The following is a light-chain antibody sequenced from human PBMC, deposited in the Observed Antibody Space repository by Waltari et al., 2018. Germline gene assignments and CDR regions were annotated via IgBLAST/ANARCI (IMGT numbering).Light chain of an antibody. CDR2: EDT. Sequence: QSALTQPASVSGSPGQPITISCTGTISYNLVSWYQQYPGEAPKVVIFEDTNRPSGVSNRFSSSESRNTASLTISGLQAEDEADYYCCSHTGSNTWVFGGGTKVTGL. J-gene: IGLJ3*02. CDR1: ISYNL. V-gene: IGLV2-23*01. CDR3: CSHTGSNTWV.